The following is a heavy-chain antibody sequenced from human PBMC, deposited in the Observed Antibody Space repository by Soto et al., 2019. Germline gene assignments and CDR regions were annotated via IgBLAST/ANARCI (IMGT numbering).Heavy chain of an antibody. CDR2: ISYDGSNK. CDR3: AKEGDFWSGYSLHDAFDI. Sequence: SLRLSCAASEFTFSSYGMHWVRQAPGKGLEWVAVISYDGSNKYYADSVKGRFTISRDNSKNTLYLQMNSLRAEDTAVYYCAKEGDFWSGYSLHDAFDIWGQGTMVTVSS. J-gene: IGHJ3*02. CDR1: EFTFSSYG. V-gene: IGHV3-30*18. D-gene: IGHD3-3*01.